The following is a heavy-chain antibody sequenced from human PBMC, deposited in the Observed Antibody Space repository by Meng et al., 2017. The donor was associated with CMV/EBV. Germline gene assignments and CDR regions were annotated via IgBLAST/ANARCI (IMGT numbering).Heavy chain of an antibody. Sequence: ASVKVSCKASGYTFTSYGISWVRQAPGQGLEWMGWISAYNGNTNYAQKLQGRVTMTTDTSTSKAYMELRSLRSDDTAVYYCARDRSYCSGGSCYKIYDYWGQGTLVTVSS. V-gene: IGHV1-18*01. D-gene: IGHD2-15*01. CDR3: ARDRSYCSGGSCYKIYDY. J-gene: IGHJ4*02. CDR1: GYTFTSYG. CDR2: ISAYNGNT.